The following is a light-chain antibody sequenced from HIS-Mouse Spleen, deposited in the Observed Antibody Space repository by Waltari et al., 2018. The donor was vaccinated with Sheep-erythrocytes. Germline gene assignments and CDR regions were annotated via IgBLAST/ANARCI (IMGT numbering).Light chain of an antibody. CDR3: CSYAGSYHHV. V-gene: IGLV2-11*01. Sequence: QSALTQPRSVSGSPGQSVTISCPGTSSDVGGYNYVSWYQQHPGKAPKLMIYDVSKRPSGVPDRFSGSKSGNTASLTISGLQAEDEADYYCCSYAGSYHHVFATGTKVTVL. CDR1: SSDVGGYNY. J-gene: IGLJ1*01. CDR2: DVS.